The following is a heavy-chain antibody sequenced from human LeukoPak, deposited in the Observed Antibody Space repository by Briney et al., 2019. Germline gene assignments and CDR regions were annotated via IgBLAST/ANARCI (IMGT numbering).Heavy chain of an antibody. D-gene: IGHD2-2*01. Sequence: DPGGSLRLSCAASGFTVSGNYMSWVRQAPGKGLEWVSIIYGGGSTYYADSVKGRFTISRDNSKNTLYLQLNSLRAEDTAVYYCARDCSSTSCYPYYGMDVWGQGTTVTVSS. J-gene: IGHJ6*02. CDR1: GFTVSGNY. CDR2: IYGGGST. CDR3: ARDCSSTSCYPYYGMDV. V-gene: IGHV3-53*01.